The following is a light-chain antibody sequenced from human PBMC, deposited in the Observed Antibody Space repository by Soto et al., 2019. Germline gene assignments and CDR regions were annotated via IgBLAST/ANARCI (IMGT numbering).Light chain of an antibody. CDR2: GNT. Sequence: QSVLTQPPSVSGAPGQRVTISCTGSSSNTGAGYDVHWYQQVPGTAPKLLIYGNTKRPSGVPDRFSGSKSGTSASLAITGLQAEDEADYYCQSYDSSLSGSTVFGGGTQLTVL. CDR3: QSYDSSLSGSTV. CDR1: SSNTGAGYD. V-gene: IGLV1-40*01. J-gene: IGLJ7*01.